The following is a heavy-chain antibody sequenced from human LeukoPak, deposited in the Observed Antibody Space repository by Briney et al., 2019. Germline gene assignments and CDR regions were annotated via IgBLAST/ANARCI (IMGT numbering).Heavy chain of an antibody. Sequence: PGRSLRLSCAASGFTFSSYAMHWVRQAPGKGLEYVSAISSNGGSTYYADSVKGRFTISRDNSKNTLYLQMSSLRAEDTAVYYCISTVNHPLSGFDYWGQGTLVTVSS. CDR1: GFTFSSYA. V-gene: IGHV3-64D*06. J-gene: IGHJ4*02. CDR3: ISTVNHPLSGFDY. CDR2: ISSNGGST. D-gene: IGHD4-17*01.